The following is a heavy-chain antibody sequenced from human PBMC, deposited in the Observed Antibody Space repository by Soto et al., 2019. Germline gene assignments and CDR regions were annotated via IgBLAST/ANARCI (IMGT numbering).Heavy chain of an antibody. D-gene: IGHD4-17*01. Sequence: QVQLVESGGGVVQPGRSLRLSCAASGFTFSSYGMHRVRQAPGKGLEWVAVIWYDGSNKYYADSVKGRFTISRDNSKNTLYLQMNSLRAEDTAVYYCARDQYGDRLDCWGQGTLVTVSS. CDR2: IWYDGSNK. V-gene: IGHV3-33*01. CDR3: ARDQYGDRLDC. J-gene: IGHJ4*02. CDR1: GFTFSSYG.